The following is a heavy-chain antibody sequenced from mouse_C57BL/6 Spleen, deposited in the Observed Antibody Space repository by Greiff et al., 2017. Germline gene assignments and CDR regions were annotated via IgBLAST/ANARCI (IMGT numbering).Heavy chain of an antibody. CDR2: INPNNGGT. V-gene: IGHV1-18*01. Sequence: VHVKQSGPELVKPGASVKIPCKASGYTFTDYNMDWVKQSHGKSLEWIGDINPNNGGTIYNQKFKGKATLTVDKSSSTAYMELRSLTSEDTAVYYCARRAIYYYGSCSYWYFDVWGTGTTVTVSS. CDR1: GYTFTDYN. J-gene: IGHJ1*03. D-gene: IGHD1-1*01. CDR3: ARRAIYYYGSCSYWYFDV.